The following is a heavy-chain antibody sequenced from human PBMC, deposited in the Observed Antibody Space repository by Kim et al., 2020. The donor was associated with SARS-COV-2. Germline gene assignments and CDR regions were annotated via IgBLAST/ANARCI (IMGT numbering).Heavy chain of an antibody. Sequence: SVKVSCKASGGTFSSYAISWVRQAPGQGLEWMGRIIPILGIANYAQKFQGRVTITADKSTSTAYMELSSLRSEDTAVYYCARRGIVATIPQPINNYYYMDVWGKGTTVTVSS. CDR1: GGTFSSYA. D-gene: IGHD5-12*01. CDR3: ARRGIVATIPQPINNYYYMDV. J-gene: IGHJ6*03. CDR2: IIPILGIA. V-gene: IGHV1-69*04.